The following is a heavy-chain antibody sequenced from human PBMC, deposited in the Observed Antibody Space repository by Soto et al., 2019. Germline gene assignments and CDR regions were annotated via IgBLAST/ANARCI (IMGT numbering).Heavy chain of an antibody. J-gene: IGHJ4*02. CDR3: AWDNSGRFRTDH. CDR1: GLKFSDAW. D-gene: IGHD4-4*01. CDR2: KGGGETK. Sequence: EVPLVESGGGLVKPGDSLRLSCAVSGLKFSDAWMNWVRQAPGKGLEWVGRKGGGETKDYAAPVKGRFAISRDDSRDTLYLQMNSLKIEDTAVYYCAWDNSGRFRTDHWGQGTLVTVS. V-gene: IGHV3-15*07.